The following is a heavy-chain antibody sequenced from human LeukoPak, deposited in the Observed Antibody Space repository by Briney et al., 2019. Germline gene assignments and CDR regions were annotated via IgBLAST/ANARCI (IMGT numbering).Heavy chain of an antibody. CDR2: IWFDGSNK. CDR1: GFTFTTHA. J-gene: IGHJ4*02. CDR3: ASSDTVTPVDFDY. D-gene: IGHD4-17*01. Sequence: PGRSLRLSCAASGFTFTTHAMHWVRQAPGMGLEWVAFIWFDGSNKYYADSVKGRFTISKDNSENTLYLQMDSLRAEDTAVYYCASSDTVTPVDFDYWGQGTLVTVSS. V-gene: IGHV3-33*01.